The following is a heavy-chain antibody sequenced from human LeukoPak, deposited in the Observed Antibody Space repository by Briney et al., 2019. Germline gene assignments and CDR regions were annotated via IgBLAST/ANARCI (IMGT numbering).Heavy chain of an antibody. Sequence: ASVKVSCKASGGTFSRYTINWVRQAPGQGLEWMGWISAYNGNTNYAQKLQGRVTMTTDTSTSTAYMELRSLRSDDTAVYYCAREIDWNDRSAFDIWGQGTMVTVSS. CDR2: ISAYNGNT. V-gene: IGHV1-18*01. CDR1: GGTFSRYT. D-gene: IGHD1-1*01. CDR3: AREIDWNDRSAFDI. J-gene: IGHJ3*02.